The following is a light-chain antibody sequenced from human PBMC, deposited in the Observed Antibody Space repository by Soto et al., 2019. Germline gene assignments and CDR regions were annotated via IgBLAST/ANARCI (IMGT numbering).Light chain of an antibody. Sequence: QSVLTRPASVSGSPGQSITISCTGTSSDVGGYNYVSWYQQHPGKAPKLMIYEVSNRPSGVSNRFSGSKSGNTASLTISGLQAEDEADYYCSSYTSSSVCVFGTGTKVTVL. CDR3: SSYTSSSVCV. V-gene: IGLV2-14*01. CDR1: SSDVGGYNY. CDR2: EVS. J-gene: IGLJ1*01.